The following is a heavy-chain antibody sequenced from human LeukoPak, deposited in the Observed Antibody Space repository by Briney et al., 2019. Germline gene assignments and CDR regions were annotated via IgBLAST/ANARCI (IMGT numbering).Heavy chain of an antibody. Sequence: SETLSLTCAVYGGSFSGYYRSWIRQPPGKGLEWIGEINHSGSTNYNPSLKSRVTISVDTSKNQFSLKLSSVTAADTAVYYCARGRPIAARIMYYFDYWGQGTLVTVSS. CDR2: INHSGST. V-gene: IGHV4-34*01. J-gene: IGHJ4*02. CDR1: GGSFSGYY. CDR3: ARGRPIAARIMYYFDY. D-gene: IGHD6-6*01.